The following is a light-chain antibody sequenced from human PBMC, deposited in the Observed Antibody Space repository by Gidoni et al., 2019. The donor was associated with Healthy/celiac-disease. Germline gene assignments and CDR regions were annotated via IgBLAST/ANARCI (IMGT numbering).Light chain of an antibody. CDR3: QQYNSYPCS. CDR1: QSISSW. Sequence: DIQMTPSPSTLSASVGDRVPITCRASQSISSWLAWYQQKPGKAPKLLIYKASSLESGVPSRFSGSGSGTEFTLTISSLQPDDFATYYCQQYNSYPCSFGQGTKLEIK. V-gene: IGKV1-5*03. J-gene: IGKJ2*04. CDR2: KAS.